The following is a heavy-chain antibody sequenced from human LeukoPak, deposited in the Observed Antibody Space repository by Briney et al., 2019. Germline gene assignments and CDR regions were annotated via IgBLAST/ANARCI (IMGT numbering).Heavy chain of an antibody. CDR3: AELGITMIGGV. CDR1: GGSFSGYY. Sequence: LSLTCGVSGGSFSGYYWNWIRQSPGKGLEWVSYISSSGSTIYYADSVKGRFTISRDNAKNSLYLQMNSLRAEDTAVYYCAELGITMIGGVWGKGTTVTISS. J-gene: IGHJ6*04. CDR2: ISSSGSTI. V-gene: IGHV3-11*04. D-gene: IGHD3-10*02.